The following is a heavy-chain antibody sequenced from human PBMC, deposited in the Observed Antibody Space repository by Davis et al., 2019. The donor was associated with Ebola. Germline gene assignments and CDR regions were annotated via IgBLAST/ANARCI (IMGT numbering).Heavy chain of an antibody. CDR3: ARLDIPHYYYGMDV. V-gene: IGHV5-51*01. J-gene: IGHJ6*04. CDR1: GYNFNTYW. Sequence: GESLKISCKGSGYNFNTYWIGWVRQMPGKGLEWMGTVYPGDSETRYSPSFQGQVTVSADKSINIAYVQWSSLKASDTAMYYCARLDIPHYYYGMDVWGKGTTVTVSS. CDR2: VYPGDSET.